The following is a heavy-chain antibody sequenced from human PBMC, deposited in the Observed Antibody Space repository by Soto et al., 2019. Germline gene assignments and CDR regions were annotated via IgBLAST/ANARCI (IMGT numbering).Heavy chain of an antibody. CDR2: INHSGST. D-gene: IGHD2-2*01. CDR1: GGSFSGYY. V-gene: IGHV4-34*01. Sequence: QVQLQQWGAGLLKPSETLSLTCAVYGGSFSGYYWSWIRQPPGKGLEWIGEINHSGSTNYNPSLKSRVTISVDTSKNQFSLKLSAVAAADPAVYCCASAIPAAMGVGNWFDPWGQGTLVTVSS. CDR3: ASAIPAAMGVGNWFDP. J-gene: IGHJ5*02.